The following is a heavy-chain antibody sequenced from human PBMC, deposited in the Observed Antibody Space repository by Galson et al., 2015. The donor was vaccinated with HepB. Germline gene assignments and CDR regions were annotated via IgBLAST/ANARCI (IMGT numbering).Heavy chain of an antibody. D-gene: IGHD3-10*01. CDR3: ARTEEPTTLVQVGLLFDP. V-gene: IGHV4-31*03. CDR1: GGSISSGGYY. J-gene: IGHJ5*02. CDR2: IYYTGGT. Sequence: LSLTCTVSGGSISSGGYYWSWIRQHPGKGLEWIGYIYYTGGTYYNPSLESRVTISIDQSKNRFALKLRSVNAADTAVYYCARTEEPTTLVQVGLLFDPWGQGTLVTVSS.